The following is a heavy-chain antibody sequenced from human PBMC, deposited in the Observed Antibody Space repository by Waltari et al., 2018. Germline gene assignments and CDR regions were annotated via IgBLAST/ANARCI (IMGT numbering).Heavy chain of an antibody. CDR3: ARDHVSSNRYSSGWYSPDDAFDI. CDR2: IYHSGRT. CDR1: GYSISSGYY. J-gene: IGHJ3*02. D-gene: IGHD6-19*01. V-gene: IGHV4-38-2*02. Sequence: QVQLQESGPGLVKPSETLSLTCTVSGYSISSGYYWGWIRQPPGKGLEWIGSIYHSGRTNYNPALKSRVTISVDTSKNQFSLKLSSVTAADTAVYYCARDHVSSNRYSSGWYSPDDAFDIWGQGTMVTVSS.